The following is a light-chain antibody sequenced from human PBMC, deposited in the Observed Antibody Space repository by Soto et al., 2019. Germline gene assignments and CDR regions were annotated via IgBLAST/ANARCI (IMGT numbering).Light chain of an antibody. V-gene: IGLV2-14*01. CDR3: ISYIPSTTTHWV. CDR2: EVY. Sequence: QSALTQPASVSGSPGQSITISCTGTNSDVGGYDRVSWYRHHPGKAPKLLIFEVYNRPSGISDRFSGSKSGDTASLTISGLQAEDEADYYCISYIPSTTTHWVFGGGTKVTVL. J-gene: IGLJ3*02. CDR1: NSDVGGYDR.